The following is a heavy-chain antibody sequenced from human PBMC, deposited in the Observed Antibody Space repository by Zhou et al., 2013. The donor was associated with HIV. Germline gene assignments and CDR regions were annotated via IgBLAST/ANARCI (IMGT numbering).Heavy chain of an antibody. J-gene: IGHJ3*02. CDR2: LVPLFGTS. CDR1: GGTFSGSS. V-gene: IGHV1-69*05. CDR3: AKDGYRTASGAFDM. Sequence: QVQLVQSGAEVKKPGSSVKVSCEASGGTFSGSSISWLRQAPGERLLWMGSLVPLFGTSKYGQDFQGRLSITTDESKTTAYMQLSGLRFEDTAIYYCAKDGYRTASGAFDMWGQGTMVTVSS. D-gene: IGHD2-2*03.